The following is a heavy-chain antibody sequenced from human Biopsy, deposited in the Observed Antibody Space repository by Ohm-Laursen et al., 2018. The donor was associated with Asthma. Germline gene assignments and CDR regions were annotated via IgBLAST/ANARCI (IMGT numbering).Heavy chain of an antibody. CDR3: AREGVAGTHIED. CDR2: ISYDGSSI. J-gene: IGHJ4*02. Sequence: SLRLSCSASGFVFSQCGMHWVRQAPGKGLEWVAVISYDGSSIYYADSVKGRFTISRDNSKNTLSLQMNSLTAEDTAVYYCAREGVAGTHIEDWGQGTLVTVSS. V-gene: IGHV3-30*03. CDR1: GFVFSQCG. D-gene: IGHD6-19*01.